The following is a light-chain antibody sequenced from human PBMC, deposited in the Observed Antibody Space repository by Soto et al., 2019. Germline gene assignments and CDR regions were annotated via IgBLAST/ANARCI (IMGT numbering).Light chain of an antibody. V-gene: IGLV1-44*01. Sequence: QSVLTQPPSASGTPGQRVTISCSGSSSNIGSNTVNWYQQLPGTAPKLLIYSNNQRPSGVPDRLSGSTSGTSASLAISGLQSEDEADYYCAAWDDSLNGRVFGGGTKLTVL. CDR2: SNN. J-gene: IGLJ3*02. CDR1: SSNIGSNT. CDR3: AAWDDSLNGRV.